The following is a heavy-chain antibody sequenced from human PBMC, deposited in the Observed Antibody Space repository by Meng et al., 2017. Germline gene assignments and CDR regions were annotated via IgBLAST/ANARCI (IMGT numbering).Heavy chain of an antibody. CDR2: AYYRSKWYH. J-gene: IGHJ4*02. CDR3: ARGSYSFDS. CDR1: VDSVSSNSAA. Sequence: QIQLQQSGPGLVKPSQTLALICAISVDSVSSNSAASDWIRQSPSRGLEWLGRAYYRSKWYHDYAESVKSRISIDPDTSKNQFSLQLRSVTPEDSAVYYCARGSYSFDSWGQRTLVTVSS. D-gene: IGHD1-26*01. V-gene: IGHV6-1*01.